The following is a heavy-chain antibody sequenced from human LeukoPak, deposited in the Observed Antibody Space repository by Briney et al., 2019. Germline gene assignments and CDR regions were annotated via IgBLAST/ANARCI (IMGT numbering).Heavy chain of an antibody. J-gene: IGHJ4*02. CDR3: AKAPASTCRVAICFPFDC. V-gene: IGHV3-23*01. CDR1: GSSFNNYA. CDR2: ITGSGDDT. Sequence: PGGSLRLSCAASGSSFNNYAMSWVRQVPGKGLEWVSAITGSGDDTYHADSVKGRFTISRDNSKNTLYLQMTSLRAEDTAVYYCAKAPASTCRVAICFPFDCWGQGTLVTVSS. D-gene: IGHD2-15*01.